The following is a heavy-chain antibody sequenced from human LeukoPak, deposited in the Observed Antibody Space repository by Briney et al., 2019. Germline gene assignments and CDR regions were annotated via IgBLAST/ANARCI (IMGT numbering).Heavy chain of an antibody. J-gene: IGHJ3*02. CDR2: ISGSGGST. D-gene: IGHD5-18*01. Sequence: GGSLRLSCAASGFTFSSYAMSWVRQAPGKGLEWVSAISGSGGSTYYADSVKGQFTISRDNSKNTLYLQMNSLRAEDTAVYYCAKDWTKDTAMALGAFDIWGQGTMVTVSS. CDR1: GFTFSSYA. V-gene: IGHV3-23*01. CDR3: AKDWTKDTAMALGAFDI.